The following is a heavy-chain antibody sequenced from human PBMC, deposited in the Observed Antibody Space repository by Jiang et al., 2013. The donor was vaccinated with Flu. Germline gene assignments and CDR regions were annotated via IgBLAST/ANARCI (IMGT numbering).Heavy chain of an antibody. V-gene: IGHV4-59*08. CDR2: VSYSGST. CDR1: GGSISSYY. J-gene: IGHJ4*02. CDR3: ARHGYYDSRGNYESLL. D-gene: IGHD3-22*01. Sequence: SETLSLTCTVSGGSISSYYWSWVRQPPGKGLEWIGYVSYSGSTKYNPSLKSRVTISLDTSKNQFSLKLSSVTAADTALYYCARHGYYDSRGNYESLLWGQGILVTVSS.